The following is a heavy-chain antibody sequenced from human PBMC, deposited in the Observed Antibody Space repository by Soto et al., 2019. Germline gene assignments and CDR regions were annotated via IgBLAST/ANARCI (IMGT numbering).Heavy chain of an antibody. V-gene: IGHV3-23*01. D-gene: IGHD6-13*01. CDR2: IGGGSGST. Sequence: EVQLLESGGGFVQPGGSLRLSCAASGFTFTNYALSWVRQAPGKGLEWVSTIGGGSGSTSYADSVKGRFSISRENPKNTLYLQMSSLRAEDTALYYCATRMYSTSWYYFVSWGQGTLVTVSS. J-gene: IGHJ4*02. CDR3: ATRMYSTSWYYFVS. CDR1: GFTFTNYA.